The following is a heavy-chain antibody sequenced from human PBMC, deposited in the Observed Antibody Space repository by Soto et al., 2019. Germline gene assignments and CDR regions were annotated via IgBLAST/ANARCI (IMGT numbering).Heavy chain of an antibody. J-gene: IGHJ4*02. CDR1: GYTFTSYG. CDR3: ARVIHDFWSGYQYYFDY. D-gene: IGHD3-3*01. Sequence: ASVTVSCQASGYTFTSYGISWVRQAPGQGLEWMGWISAYNGNTNYAQKLQGRVTMTTDTSTSTAYMELRSLRSDDTAVYYCARVIHDFWSGYQYYFDYWGQGTLVTVSS. V-gene: IGHV1-18*01. CDR2: ISAYNGNT.